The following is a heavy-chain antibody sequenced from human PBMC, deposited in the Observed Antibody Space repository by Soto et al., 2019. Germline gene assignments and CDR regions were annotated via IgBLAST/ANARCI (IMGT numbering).Heavy chain of an antibody. CDR2: ISFDGRNK. V-gene: IGHV3-30*18. Sequence: GGSLRLSCVASGFIFSSYGMHWVRQTPGKGLEWVAVISFDGRNKWFADSVKGRFTISRDNYKNTLDLQMNSLRAEDTAVYYCAKQGSPGVGDIPYYFDYWGQGTLVTVSS. CDR3: AKQGSPGVGDIPYYFDY. J-gene: IGHJ4*02. D-gene: IGHD1-26*01. CDR1: GFIFSSYG.